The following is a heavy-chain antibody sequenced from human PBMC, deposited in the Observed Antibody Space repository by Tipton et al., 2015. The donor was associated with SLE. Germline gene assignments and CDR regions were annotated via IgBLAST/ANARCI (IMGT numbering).Heavy chain of an antibody. CDR1: GFTFSSYS. D-gene: IGHD3-3*01. CDR2: ISRTGGMT. Sequence: SLRLSCAASGFTFSSYSMNWVRQAPGKGLEWVSIISRTGGMTYYADSVKGRFTISRDNAKKSLYLQMNSLRAEDTAVYYCARETNFDFWSGSHYYYYGMDVWGQGTTVTVSS. V-gene: IGHV3-21*01. CDR3: ARETNFDFWSGSHYYYYGMDV. J-gene: IGHJ6*02.